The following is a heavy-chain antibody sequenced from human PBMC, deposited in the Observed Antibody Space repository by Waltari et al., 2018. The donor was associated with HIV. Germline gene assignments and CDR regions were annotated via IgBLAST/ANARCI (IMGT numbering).Heavy chain of an antibody. CDR1: GFSLTTRGVG. CDR2: IYWHNES. J-gene: IGHJ5*02. V-gene: IGHV2-5*01. CDR3: AHSHYYLWSSWDIGGLFGP. D-gene: IGHD3-3*01. Sequence: QITLKESGPTLVKPTQTLTLTCTFSGFSLTTRGVGVGWIRQTPGKALECLGIIYWHNESRYSPSLESMLNITKDLSKNQVVLTMTDMDPVDTATYYCAHSHYYLWSSWDIGGLFGPWGQGSLVTVSS.